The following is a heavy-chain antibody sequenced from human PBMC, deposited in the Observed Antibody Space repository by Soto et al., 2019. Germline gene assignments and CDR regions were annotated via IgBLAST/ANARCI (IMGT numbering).Heavy chain of an antibody. CDR3: ARLIHQYDSSDYYPPEWYFDY. CDR2: IIPVSRTS. D-gene: IGHD3-22*01. J-gene: IGHJ4*01. Sequence: QVQLLQSGADVKRPGSSVKVSCTASGSSFSSYSISWVRQAPGQGLEWLGGIIPVSRTSNYAKKFQGRVTITADESTGTANMELSSLRSEDTAVYYCARLIHQYDSSDYYPPEWYFDYWGHGTLVTVSS. V-gene: IGHV1-69*01. CDR1: GSSFSSYS.